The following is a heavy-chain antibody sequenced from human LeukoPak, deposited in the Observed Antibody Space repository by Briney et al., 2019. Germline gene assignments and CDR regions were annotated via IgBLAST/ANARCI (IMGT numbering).Heavy chain of an antibody. J-gene: IGHJ6*02. CDR1: GGTFSSYA. CDR3: ARATSSYYYGMDV. Sequence: SVKVSCKASGGTFSSYAISWVRQAPGQGLEWMGRIIPILGIANYAQKFQGRVTITADKSTSTAYMELSSLRSEDTAVYYCARATSSYYYGMDVWGQGTTVTVSS. D-gene: IGHD3-16*01. V-gene: IGHV1-69*04. CDR2: IIPILGIA.